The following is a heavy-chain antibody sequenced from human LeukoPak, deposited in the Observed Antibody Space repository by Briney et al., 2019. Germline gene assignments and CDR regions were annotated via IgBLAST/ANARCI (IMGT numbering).Heavy chain of an antibody. D-gene: IGHD2-15*01. Sequence: SETLSLTCAVYGGSFSGYYWSWIRQPPGKGLEWIGEINHSGSTNYNPSLKSRVTISVDTSKNQFSLKLRSVTAADTAVYYCARVTGYVIEDNFDYWGQGTLVTVSS. CDR2: INHSGST. CDR3: ARVTGYVIEDNFDY. CDR1: GGSFSGYY. V-gene: IGHV4-34*01. J-gene: IGHJ4*02.